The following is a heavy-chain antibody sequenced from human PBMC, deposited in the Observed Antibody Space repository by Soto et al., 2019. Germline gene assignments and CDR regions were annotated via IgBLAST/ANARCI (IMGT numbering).Heavy chain of an antibody. V-gene: IGHV3-30-3*01. J-gene: IGHJ4*02. CDR3: ARDWQWRYNEY. Sequence: QVQLVESGGGVVQPGRSLRLSCAASGFTFSSYGIHWVRQAPGKGLEWVAVISHDGSNKYYADSVKGRFTISRDNSKNTLYLQMDSLRPEDTAMYYCARDWQWRYNEYWGQGTLVSVSS. CDR1: GFTFSSYG. D-gene: IGHD6-19*01. CDR2: ISHDGSNK.